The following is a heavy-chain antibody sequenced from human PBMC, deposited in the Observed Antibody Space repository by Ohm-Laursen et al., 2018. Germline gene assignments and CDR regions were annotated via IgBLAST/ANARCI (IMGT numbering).Heavy chain of an antibody. D-gene: IGHD3-22*01. Sequence: SLRLSCAASGFTFSSYWMGWVRQAPGKGLEWVANIKQDGSEKYYVDSVKGRFTISRDNAKNSLYLQMNSLRAEDTAVYYCAALSYYYGLVYWGQGTLVTVSS. V-gene: IGHV3-7*01. CDR1: GFTFSSYW. J-gene: IGHJ4*02. CDR3: AALSYYYGLVY. CDR2: IKQDGSEK.